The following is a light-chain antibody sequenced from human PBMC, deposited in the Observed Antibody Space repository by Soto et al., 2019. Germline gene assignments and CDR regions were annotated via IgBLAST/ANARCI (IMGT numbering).Light chain of an antibody. CDR3: QQYMSYPWT. V-gene: IGKV1-5*01. CDR2: GAS. CDR1: QSVSRW. Sequence: IHLAQSPSCLSPSVVDRVTVTCRARQSVSRWLAWYQQKPGQAPKLLIYGASTWETGVPSRFSGSGSGTEFTLSISSLEADDFASYYCQQYMSYPWTFGRGTKVDIK. J-gene: IGKJ1*01.